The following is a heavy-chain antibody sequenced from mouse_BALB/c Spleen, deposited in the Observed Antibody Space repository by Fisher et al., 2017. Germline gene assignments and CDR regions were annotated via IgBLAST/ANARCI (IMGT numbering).Heavy chain of an antibody. Sequence: KFKGKATLTADKSSSTAYMQLSSLASEDSAVYYCARRDLKGAMDYWGQGTSVTVSS. CDR3: ARRDLKGAMDY. J-gene: IGHJ4*01. D-gene: IGHD3-3*01. V-gene: IGHV1-64*01.